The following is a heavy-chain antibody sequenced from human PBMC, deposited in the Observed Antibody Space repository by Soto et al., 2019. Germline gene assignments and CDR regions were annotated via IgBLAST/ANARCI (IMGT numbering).Heavy chain of an antibody. CDR1: GFTFSSYE. CDR3: ARGAMTNFDY. Sequence: GGSLRLSCVASGFTFSSYEMNWVRQAPGKGLEWVSYISGSGTTIFYADSVKGRFTISRDNAKNSLYLQMNSLRAEDTAVYYCARGAMTNFDYWGQGTLVTVSS. D-gene: IGHD4-17*01. CDR2: ISGSGTTI. J-gene: IGHJ4*02. V-gene: IGHV3-48*03.